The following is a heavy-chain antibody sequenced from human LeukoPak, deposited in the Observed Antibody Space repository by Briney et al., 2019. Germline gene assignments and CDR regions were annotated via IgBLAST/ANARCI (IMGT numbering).Heavy chain of an antibody. V-gene: IGHV3-30*04. D-gene: IGHD3-10*01. CDR2: ISSDGTNK. CDR3: ARDRSQEFDP. J-gene: IGHJ5*02. CDR1: RFTFRNYA. Sequence: GSLRLSCAASRFTFRNYAMHWVRQAPGKGLEWVAVISSDGTNKDYADSVKGRFSISRDNSKNSLYLQMNRLRADDTAVYYCARDRSQEFDPWGQGTLVTVSS.